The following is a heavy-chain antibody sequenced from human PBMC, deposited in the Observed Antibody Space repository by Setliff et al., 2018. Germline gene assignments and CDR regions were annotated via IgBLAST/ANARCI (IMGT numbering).Heavy chain of an antibody. CDR1: GGSISTNTYF. J-gene: IGHJ6*03. Sequence: SETLSLTCTVSGGSISTNTYFWGWIRQPPGKGLEWIGNTYYSGDTYYNPSLKSRVTISVDTSRNQFSLKLSSVTATDTAIYYCARHVGIRGRGYNYYYYYMDAWG. CDR3: ARHVGIRGRGYNYYYYYMDA. V-gene: IGHV4-39*01. CDR2: TYYSGDT. D-gene: IGHD3-10*01.